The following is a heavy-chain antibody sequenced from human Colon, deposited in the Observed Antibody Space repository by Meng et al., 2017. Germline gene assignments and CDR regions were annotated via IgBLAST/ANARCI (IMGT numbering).Heavy chain of an antibody. CDR2: IFYTGTA. V-gene: IGHV4-31*03. CDR3: ARADCTAGICYQFDN. Sequence: VRLQESGPGLVKPSQPLSLTCNVSGLSIGTTGDYWTWIRQRPGKGLEWIGKIFYTGTAHYNPSLKTRAAMSVDRSKNQFSLKLSSVTAADTAVYYCARADCTAGICYQFDNCGQGTLVTVSS. CDR1: GLSIGTTGDY. J-gene: IGHJ4*02. D-gene: IGHD2-8*02.